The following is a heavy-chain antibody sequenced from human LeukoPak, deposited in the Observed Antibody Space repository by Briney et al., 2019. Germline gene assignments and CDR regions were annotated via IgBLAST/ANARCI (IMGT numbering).Heavy chain of an antibody. J-gene: IGHJ3*02. CDR2: IYYSGST. D-gene: IGHD6-13*01. CDR1: GGSISSYY. V-gene: IGHV4-59*01. Sequence: RPSETLSLTCTVSGGSISSYYWSWIRQPPGKGLEWIGYIYYSGSTNYNPSLKSRVTISVDTSKNQFSLKLSSVTAADTAVYYCARVGSWYGAFDIWGQGTMVTVSS. CDR3: ARVGSWYGAFDI.